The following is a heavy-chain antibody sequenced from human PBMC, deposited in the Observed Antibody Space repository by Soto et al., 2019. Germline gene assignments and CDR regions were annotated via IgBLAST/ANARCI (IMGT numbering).Heavy chain of an antibody. Sequence: SETLSLTCTVSGGSVSSGSYYWSWIRQPPGKGLEWIGYIYYSGSTNYNPSLKSRVTISVDTSKNQFSLKLSSVTAADTAVYYCARGSGWFPDVWGQGTTVTVSS. V-gene: IGHV4-61*01. CDR1: GGSVSSGSYY. D-gene: IGHD6-19*01. CDR3: ARGSGWFPDV. J-gene: IGHJ6*02. CDR2: IYYSGST.